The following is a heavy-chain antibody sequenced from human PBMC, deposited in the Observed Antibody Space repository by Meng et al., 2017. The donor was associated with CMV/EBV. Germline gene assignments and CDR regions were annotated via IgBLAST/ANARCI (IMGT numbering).Heavy chain of an antibody. Sequence: SETLSLTCTVSGGSISSSSCYWGWIRQPPGKGLEWIGSIYYSGSTYYNPSLKSRVTISVDTSKNQFSLKLSSVTAADTAVYYCARFERTYGMDVWGQGTTVTVSS. CDR3: ARFERTYGMDV. CDR2: IYYSGST. V-gene: IGHV4-39*07. CDR1: GGSISSSSCY. J-gene: IGHJ6*02.